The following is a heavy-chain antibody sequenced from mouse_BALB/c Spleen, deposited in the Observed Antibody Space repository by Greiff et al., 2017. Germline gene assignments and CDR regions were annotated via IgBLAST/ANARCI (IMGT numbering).Heavy chain of an antibody. D-gene: IGHD2-10*02. J-gene: IGHJ1*01. CDR1: GYTFTSYW. CDR3: ARGYGNYGYFDV. CDR2: INPSTGYT. Sequence: VQLVESGAELAKPGASVKMSCKASGYTFTSYWMHWVKQRPGQGLEWIGYINPSTGYTEYNQKFKDKATLTADKSSSTAYMQLSSLTSEDSAVYYCARGYGNYGYFDVWGAGTTVTVSS. V-gene: IGHV1-7*01.